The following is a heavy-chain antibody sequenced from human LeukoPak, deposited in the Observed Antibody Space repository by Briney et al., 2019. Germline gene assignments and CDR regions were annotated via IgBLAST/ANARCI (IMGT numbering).Heavy chain of an antibody. V-gene: IGHV4-61*01. CDR3: ARWGDDYYDSSGYPRGVDY. Sequence: SETLSLTCTVSGGSFSSGSYYWSWIRQPPGKGLEWIGYIYYSGSTNYNPSLKSRVTISVDTSKNQFSLKLSSVTAADTAVYYCARWGDDYYDSSGYPRGVDYWGQGTLVTVSS. CDR1: GGSFSSGSYY. CDR2: IYYSGST. J-gene: IGHJ4*02. D-gene: IGHD3-22*01.